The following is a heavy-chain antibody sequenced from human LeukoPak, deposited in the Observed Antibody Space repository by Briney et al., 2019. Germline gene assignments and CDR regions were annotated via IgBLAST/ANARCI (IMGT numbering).Heavy chain of an antibody. V-gene: IGHV4-59*01. CDR2: IYYSGST. CDR1: GGSISTYY. Sequence: SETLSLTCTVSGGSISTYYWNWIRQPPGKGLEWIGYIYYSGSTNYNPSLKSRVTISVDTSKNQFSLKLNSVTAAGTAVYYCARSGGYSSRWSLWGQGTLVTVHS. D-gene: IGHD6-13*01. CDR3: ARSGGYSSRWSL. J-gene: IGHJ4*02.